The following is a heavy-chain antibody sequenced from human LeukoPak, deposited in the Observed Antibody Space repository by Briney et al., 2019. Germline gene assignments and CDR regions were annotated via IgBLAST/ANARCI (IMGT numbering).Heavy chain of an antibody. CDR1: GFTFSNYL. D-gene: IGHD6-13*01. J-gene: IGHJ4*02. CDR3: AKAGGGQYSSSWYSYPSFVGQTDY. Sequence: PGGSLRLSCAASGFTFSNYLMTWVRQAPGKGLEWVSGISGSGGTTLYADSVKGRFTISRDNSKNTLYLQMNSLRAEDTAVYYCAKAGGGQYSSSWYSYPSFVGQTDYWGQGTLVTVSS. V-gene: IGHV3-23*01. CDR2: ISGSGGTT.